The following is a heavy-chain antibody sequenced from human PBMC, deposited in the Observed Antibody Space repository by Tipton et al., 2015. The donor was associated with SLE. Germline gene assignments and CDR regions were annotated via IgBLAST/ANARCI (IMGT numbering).Heavy chain of an antibody. J-gene: IGHJ5*02. CDR1: GFSFSSFA. Sequence: SLRLSCAVSGFSFSSFAMAWVRQAPGKGLEWVSILYSAGSSYQADSVRGRFSISRDTSKDTLYLQMHSLTAEDTAMYYCAKGTMGGVIAGSWFDPWGQGTLVTVSS. V-gene: IGHV3-23*03. D-gene: IGHD3-16*02. CDR3: AKGTMGGVIAGSWFDP. CDR2: LYSAGSS.